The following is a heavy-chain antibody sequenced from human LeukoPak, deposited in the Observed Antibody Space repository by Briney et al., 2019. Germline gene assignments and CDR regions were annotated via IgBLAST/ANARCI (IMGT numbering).Heavy chain of an antibody. Sequence: ASIKVSCXASGYTFTDYYMHWVRQAPGQGLQWMGRINPKTGGTNYAQKFQGRVTMTGDTSISTAYMELSRLGSDDTAVYYCARRVQTTGVFDYWGQGTLVTVSS. CDR3: ARRVQTTGVFDY. CDR2: INPKTGGT. V-gene: IGHV1-2*06. CDR1: GYTFTDYY. D-gene: IGHD2-8*01. J-gene: IGHJ4*02.